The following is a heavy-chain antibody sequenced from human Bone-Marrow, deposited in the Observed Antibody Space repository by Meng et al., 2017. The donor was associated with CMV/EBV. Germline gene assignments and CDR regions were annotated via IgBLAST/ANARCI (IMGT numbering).Heavy chain of an antibody. D-gene: IGHD1-26*01. CDR3: ARSWGTLGYSGSYLSPFDP. J-gene: IGHJ5*02. Sequence: ASVKVSCKASGYTFTGYYMHWVRQAPGQGLEWMGWINPNSGGTNYAQKFQGRVTMTRDTSISTAYMALSRLRSDDTAVYYCARSWGTLGYSGSYLSPFDPWGQGTLVTVSS. CDR1: GYTFTGYY. V-gene: IGHV1-2*02. CDR2: INPNSGGT.